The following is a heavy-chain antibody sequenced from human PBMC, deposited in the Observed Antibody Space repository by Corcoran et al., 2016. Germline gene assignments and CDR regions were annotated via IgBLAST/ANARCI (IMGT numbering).Heavy chain of an antibody. Sequence: VQLQESGPGLVKPSETLSLTCTVSGGSISSYYWSWIRQPPGKGLEWIGYIYYSGSTNYNPSLKSRVTISVDTSKNQFSLKLSSVTAADTAVYYCARAPYSNYVSQFDYWGQGTLVTVSS. D-gene: IGHD4-4*01. CDR1: GGSISSYY. CDR3: ARAPYSNYVSQFDY. V-gene: IGHV4-59*01. CDR2: IYYSGST. J-gene: IGHJ4*02.